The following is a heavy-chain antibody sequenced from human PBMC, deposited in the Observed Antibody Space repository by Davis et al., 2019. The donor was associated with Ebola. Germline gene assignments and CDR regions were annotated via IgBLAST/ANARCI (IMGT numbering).Heavy chain of an antibody. CDR3: AASEYDLYGMDV. D-gene: IGHD3-3*01. V-gene: IGHV1-69*13. CDR2: AITYFTSA. Sequence: AASVKVSCKASGYTFTGYYMHWVRQAPGQGLEWMGGAITYFTSAHYAQKFQGSVTITADEYTSTGDMELSSLRSEDTAVYYCAASEYDLYGMDVWGQGTTVTVSS. CDR1: GYTFTGYY. J-gene: IGHJ6*02.